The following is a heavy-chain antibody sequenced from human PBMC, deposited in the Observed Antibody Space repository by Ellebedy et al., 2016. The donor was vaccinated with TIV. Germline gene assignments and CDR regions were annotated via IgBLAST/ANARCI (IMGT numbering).Heavy chain of an antibody. D-gene: IGHD5-12*01. CDR1: GYTFTSYG. CDR3: ARAESGGYAWDY. Sequence: AASVKVSCKASGYTFTSYGISWVRQAPGQGLEWMGWISAYNGNTNYAQKLQGRVTITTDTSPNTAYMELKSLRSDDTAVYFCARAESGGYAWDYWGQGTLVTVSS. V-gene: IGHV1-18*01. J-gene: IGHJ4*02. CDR2: ISAYNGNT.